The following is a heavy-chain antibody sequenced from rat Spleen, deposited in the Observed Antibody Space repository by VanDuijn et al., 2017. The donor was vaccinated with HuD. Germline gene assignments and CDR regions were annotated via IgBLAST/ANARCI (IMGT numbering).Heavy chain of an antibody. D-gene: IGHD1-2*01. Sequence: QVQLKESGPGLVQPSQTLSLTCTVSGFSLSNYGVLWVRQPPGKGLEWMGVIWGNGDTNYNSALKSRLSISRDTSKSQLFLQMNDLQTEDTAMYFCARSDYSSPRGGYWGQGTLVTVSS. V-gene: IGHV2S61*01. CDR3: ARSDYSSPRGGY. CDR2: IWGNGDT. CDR1: GFSLSNYG. J-gene: IGHJ3*01.